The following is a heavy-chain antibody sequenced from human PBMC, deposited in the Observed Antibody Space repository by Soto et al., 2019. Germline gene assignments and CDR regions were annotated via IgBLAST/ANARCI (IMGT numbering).Heavy chain of an antibody. D-gene: IGHD3-3*01. CDR3: ARSLSTYYDFWSGYLP. CDR1: GGSFSGYY. J-gene: IGHJ4*02. CDR2: INHSGST. V-gene: IGHV4-34*01. Sequence: SETLSLTCAVYGGSFSGYYWSWIRQPPGKGLEWIGEINHSGSTNYNPSLKSRVTISVDTSKNQFSLKLSSVTAADTAVYYCARSLSTYYDFWSGYLPWGQGTLVTVSS.